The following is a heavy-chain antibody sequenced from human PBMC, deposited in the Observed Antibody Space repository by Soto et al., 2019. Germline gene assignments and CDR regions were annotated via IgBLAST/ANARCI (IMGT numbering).Heavy chain of an antibody. D-gene: IGHD1-26*01. CDR1: GYTFTSYD. Sequence: QVQLVQSGAEVKKPGASVKVSCKTSGYTFTSYDINWVRQATGQGLEWMGWMNPNSANTAYAQKFQGRVTMTRNTSIITAYMGLSSLRSEDTAVYYCARARSSGAFDIWGQGTLVTVSS. CDR2: MNPNSANT. CDR3: ARARSSGAFDI. V-gene: IGHV1-8*01. J-gene: IGHJ3*02.